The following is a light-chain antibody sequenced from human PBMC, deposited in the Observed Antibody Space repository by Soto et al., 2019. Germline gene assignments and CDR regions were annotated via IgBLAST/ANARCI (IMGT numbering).Light chain of an antibody. CDR3: QQYNSYSQT. V-gene: IGKV1-5*03. Sequence: DIQMTQSPSTLSASVGDRVTINCRASQSISSWLDWYQQKPGKVPKFLIYKASSLESGVPSRFSGSGSGTEFTLTISSLQPDDFATYYCQQYNSYSQTFGQGTKVDIK. CDR2: KAS. CDR1: QSISSW. J-gene: IGKJ1*01.